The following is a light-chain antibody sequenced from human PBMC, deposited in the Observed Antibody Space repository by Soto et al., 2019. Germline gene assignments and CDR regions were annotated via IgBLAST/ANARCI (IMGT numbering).Light chain of an antibody. CDR2: SDN. CDR3: AAWDVSLVV. V-gene: IGLV1-44*01. CDR1: SSNIVTNT. Sequence: QSVLTQPPSASWTPGQRVTISCSGSSSNIVTNTVIWYQQLPGAAPKLLIYSDNQRPSGVPDRFSGSKSGTSASLAISGLQSEDEADYFCAAWDVSLVVFGGGTKLTVL. J-gene: IGLJ2*01.